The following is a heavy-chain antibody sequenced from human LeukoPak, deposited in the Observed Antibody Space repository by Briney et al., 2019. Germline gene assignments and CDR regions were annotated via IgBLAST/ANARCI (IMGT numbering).Heavy chain of an antibody. V-gene: IGHV4-59*01. Sequence: SETLSLTCTVYNGAISSYYWSWVRQPPGKGLEWIGSIYYSGGSNYNPSLKSRVTISVDPSKRQFSLKLTSVTAADTAVYYCARGRRNDYYFDLWGQGTLVTFSS. D-gene: IGHD2-21*02. CDR2: IYYSGGS. CDR3: ARGRRNDYYFDL. J-gene: IGHJ4*02. CDR1: NGAISSYY.